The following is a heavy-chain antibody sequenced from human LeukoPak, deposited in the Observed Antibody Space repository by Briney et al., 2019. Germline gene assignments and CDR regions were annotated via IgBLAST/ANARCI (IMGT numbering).Heavy chain of an antibody. J-gene: IGHJ3*02. V-gene: IGHV1-2*02. CDR3: ARVRSSAWYYDAFDI. D-gene: IGHD6-19*01. CDR2: INPNSGGT. Sequence: ASVKVSCKASGYTFTGYYMHWVRQAPGQGLEWMGWINPNSGGTNYVQKFQGRVTMTRDTSISTVYMEVSRLRFDDTAVYYCARVRSSAWYYDAFDIWGQGTMVTVSS. CDR1: GYTFTGYY.